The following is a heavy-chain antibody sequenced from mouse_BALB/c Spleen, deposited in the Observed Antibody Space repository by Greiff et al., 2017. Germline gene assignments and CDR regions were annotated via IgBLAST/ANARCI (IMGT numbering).Heavy chain of an antibody. Sequence: VQLQQSGAELVRPGVSVKISCKGSGYTFTDYAMHWVKQRHAKSLEGMGVISTYYGDASYNQKFKGKATMTVDKSSSTAYMELARLTSEDSAIYYCAREDGNYVAYWGQGTLVTVSA. J-gene: IGHJ3*01. V-gene: IGHV1S137*01. D-gene: IGHD2-1*01. CDR1: GYTFTDYA. CDR2: ISTYYGDA. CDR3: AREDGNYVAY.